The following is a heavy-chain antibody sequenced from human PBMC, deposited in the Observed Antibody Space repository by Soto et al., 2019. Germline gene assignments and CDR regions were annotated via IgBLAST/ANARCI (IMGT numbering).Heavy chain of an antibody. Sequence: GGSLRLSCAASGFTFDDYAMHWVRQAPGKGLEWVSGISWNSGSIGYADSVKGRFTISRDNAKNSLYLQMNSLRAEDTALYYCAKDTQTTGYLKEGGTFDYWGQGTLVTVSS. CDR1: GFTFDDYA. V-gene: IGHV3-9*01. CDR3: AKDTQTTGYLKEGGTFDY. CDR2: ISWNSGSI. J-gene: IGHJ4*02. D-gene: IGHD6-25*01.